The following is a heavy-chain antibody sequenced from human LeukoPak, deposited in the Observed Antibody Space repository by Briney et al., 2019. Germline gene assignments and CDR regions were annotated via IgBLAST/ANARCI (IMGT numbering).Heavy chain of an antibody. Sequence: PSETLSLTCTVAGGSISSYYWSWIRQPPGKGLEWIGYISYSGSTNYNPSLKSRVTISVDTSRNQFSLKLSSVTAADTAVYYCARHKGPXRSFDYWGQGTLVTVSS. CDR3: ARHKGPXRSFDY. V-gene: IGHV4-59*08. CDR2: ISYSGST. CDR1: GGSISSYY. J-gene: IGHJ4*02.